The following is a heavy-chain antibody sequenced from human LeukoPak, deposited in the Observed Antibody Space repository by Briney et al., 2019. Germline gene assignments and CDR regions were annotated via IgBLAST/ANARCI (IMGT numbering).Heavy chain of an antibody. Sequence: PGGSLRLSCAASGFTFTSYSMNWVRQAPGKGLEWVSYISTSSSSIYYADSAEGRFTISRDSAKNSLYLQMNSLRDEDTAMYYCARDRVLPGYLDCWGQGTLVTVSA. D-gene: IGHD2-15*01. J-gene: IGHJ4*02. V-gene: IGHV3-48*02. CDR1: GFTFTSYS. CDR3: ARDRVLPGYLDC. CDR2: ISTSSSSI.